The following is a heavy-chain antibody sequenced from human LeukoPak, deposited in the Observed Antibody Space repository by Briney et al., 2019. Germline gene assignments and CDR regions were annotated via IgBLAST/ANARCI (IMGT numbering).Heavy chain of an antibody. CDR3: ARSLIADGAFDI. CDR1: GFTFTSYT. V-gene: IGHV3-21*01. D-gene: IGHD2-21*01. CDR2: ISSSGSYI. Sequence: GGSLRLSCAASGFTFTSYTMNWVRQAPGKGLEWVSDISSSGSYIDYADSVKGRFTISRDNAKNSLFLQVNSLRAEDTAVYYCARSLIADGAFDIWGQGTMVTVSS. J-gene: IGHJ3*02.